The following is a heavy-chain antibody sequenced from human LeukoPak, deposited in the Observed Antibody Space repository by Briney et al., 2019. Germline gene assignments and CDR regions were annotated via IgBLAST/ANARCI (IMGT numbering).Heavy chain of an antibody. J-gene: IGHJ5*02. CDR1: GGSISSSSYY. V-gene: IGHV4-39*01. Sequence: PSETLSLTCTVSGGSISSSSYYWGWIRQPPGKGLEWIGSIYYSGSTYYNPSLKSRVTISVDTSKNQFSLKLSSVTAADTAVYYCARLDIMITFGGVIFNWFDPWGQGTLVTVSS. CDR2: IYYSGST. D-gene: IGHD3-16*02. CDR3: ARLDIMITFGGVIFNWFDP.